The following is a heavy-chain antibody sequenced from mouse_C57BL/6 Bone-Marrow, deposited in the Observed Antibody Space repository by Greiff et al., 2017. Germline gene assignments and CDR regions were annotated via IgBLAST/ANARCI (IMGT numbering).Heavy chain of an antibody. CDR1: EFPFSDYS. V-gene: IGHV5-12*01. J-gene: IGHJ3*01. CDR3: ASPTTVVDRAWFAY. Sequence: EVQLQESGGGLVQPGGSLKLSCAPPEFPFSDYSLYWFRRTPEKSLSWFAYISNGGGSTYYPDTVKGRFTISRDNAKNTLYLQMSRLKSEDTAMYYCASPTTVVDRAWFAYWGQGTLVTVSA. D-gene: IGHD1-1*01. CDR2: ISNGGGST.